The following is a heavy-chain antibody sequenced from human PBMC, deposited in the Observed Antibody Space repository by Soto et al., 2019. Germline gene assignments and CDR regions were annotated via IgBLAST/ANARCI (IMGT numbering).Heavy chain of an antibody. CDR1: GFTFSSYS. Sequence: GSLRLSCAASGFTFSSYSMNWVRQAPGKGLEWVSYISSSSSTIYYADSVKGRFTISRDNAKNSLYLQMNSLRAEDTAVYYCARGPPDIVVVPAAMMPPRFPDYWGQGT. J-gene: IGHJ4*02. V-gene: IGHV3-48*01. D-gene: IGHD2-2*01. CDR2: ISSSSSTI. CDR3: ARGPPDIVVVPAAMMPPRFPDY.